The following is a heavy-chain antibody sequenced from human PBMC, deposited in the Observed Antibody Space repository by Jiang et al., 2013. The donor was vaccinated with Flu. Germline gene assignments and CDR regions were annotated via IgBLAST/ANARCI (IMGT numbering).Heavy chain of an antibody. J-gene: IGHJ4*02. Sequence: AVIPYDGSNKYYADSVKGRFTISRDNSKNTLYLQMNSLRAEDTAVYYCARTLPGQLVGLFDYWGQGTLVTVSS. D-gene: IGHD6-6*01. V-gene: IGHV3-30*03. CDR2: IPYDGSNK. CDR3: ARTLPGQLVGLFDY.